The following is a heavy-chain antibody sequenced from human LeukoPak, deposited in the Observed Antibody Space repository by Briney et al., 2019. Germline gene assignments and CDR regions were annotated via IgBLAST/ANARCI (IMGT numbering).Heavy chain of an antibody. J-gene: IGHJ4*02. D-gene: IGHD3-10*01. Sequence: GRSLRLSCAASGFTFSDYYMSWIRQAPGKGLEWVSYISSSGSTIYYADSVKARFTISRHNAKTSLYLEMNSLRAEATTVYHCARGGYSSGSPFGYWGQGTLVTVSS. CDR3: ARGGYSSGSPFGY. CDR1: GFTFSDYY. CDR2: ISSSGSTI. V-gene: IGHV3-11*01.